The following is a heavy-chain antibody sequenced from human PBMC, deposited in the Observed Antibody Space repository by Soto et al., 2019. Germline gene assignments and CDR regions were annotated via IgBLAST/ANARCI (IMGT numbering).Heavy chain of an antibody. V-gene: IGHV3-11*06. Sequence: GGSLRLSCAVSGFTLSDHYMSWIRHAPGKGLEWIGYSSNSGSFTRYADSVKGRFSISRDNAKNSLYLQINSLRGDDTDIYYCVRSGDNYNLLDYWGQGTPVTVSS. CDR3: VRSGDNYNLLDY. J-gene: IGHJ4*02. CDR2: SSNSGSFT. CDR1: GFTLSDHY. D-gene: IGHD1-1*01.